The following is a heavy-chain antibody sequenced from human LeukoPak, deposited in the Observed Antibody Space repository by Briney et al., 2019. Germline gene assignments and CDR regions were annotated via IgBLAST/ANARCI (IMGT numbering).Heavy chain of an antibody. CDR3: ARGPVFPSDS. Sequence: PSETLSLTCTVSGGSISSGSYYWSWIRQPAGKGLEWIGRIYTSGSTNYNPSLKSRVTISVDTSKNQFSLKLSSVTAADTAVYYCARGPVFPSDSWGQGTLVTVSS. CDR2: IYTSGST. J-gene: IGHJ4*02. CDR1: GGSISSGSYY. V-gene: IGHV4-61*02. D-gene: IGHD2-21*01.